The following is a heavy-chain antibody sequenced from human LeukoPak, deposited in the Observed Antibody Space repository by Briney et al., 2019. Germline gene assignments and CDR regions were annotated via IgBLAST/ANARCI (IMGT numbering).Heavy chain of an antibody. Sequence: GGSLRLSCAASGFILSDYNMHWVRQAPGKGLEWVAVISYDGSNKYYADSVKGRFTISRDNAKNSLYLQMNSLRAEDTAVYYCARSYSSSRGTFDYWGQGTLVTVSS. CDR2: ISYDGSNK. D-gene: IGHD6-6*01. J-gene: IGHJ4*02. V-gene: IGHV3-30*04. CDR1: GFILSDYN. CDR3: ARSYSSSRGTFDY.